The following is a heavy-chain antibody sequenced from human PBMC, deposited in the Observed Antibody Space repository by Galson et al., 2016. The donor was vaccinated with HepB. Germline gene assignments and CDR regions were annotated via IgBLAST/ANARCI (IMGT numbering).Heavy chain of an antibody. V-gene: IGHV3-7*03. CDR3: ARALSSSGWTYWYFDL. CDR1: RFTFINSW. CDR2: IKQDGSEK. J-gene: IGHJ2*01. Sequence: SLRLSCAASRFTFINSWMSWVRQAPGKGLEWVANIKQDGSEKCYVDSVKGRFTISRDNAKNSLFLQMNGLRAEDTAVYYCARALSSSGWTYWYFDLWGRGTLVTVSS. D-gene: IGHD6-19*01.